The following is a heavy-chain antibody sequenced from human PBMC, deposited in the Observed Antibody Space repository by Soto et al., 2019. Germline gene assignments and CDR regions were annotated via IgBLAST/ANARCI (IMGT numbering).Heavy chain of an antibody. Sequence: ASVKVSGKSSGYSFTGYYIHWVRQAPGQGLECIGWIFPNSGGTSFAXKFXGRVTMXXXTPISTVYMELRTLRSDDTAVYYCAREGMYHYDTSDYNPSTYGLDVWGQGTAVTVSS. D-gene: IGHD3-22*01. V-gene: IGHV1-2*02. CDR3: AREGMYHYDTSDYNPSTYGLDV. CDR1: GYSFTGYY. CDR2: IFPNSGGT. J-gene: IGHJ6*02.